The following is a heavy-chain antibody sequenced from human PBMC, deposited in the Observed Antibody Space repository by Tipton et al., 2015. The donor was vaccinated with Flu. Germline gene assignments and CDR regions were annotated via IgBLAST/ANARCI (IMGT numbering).Heavy chain of an antibody. D-gene: IGHD2/OR15-2a*01. CDR2: IYYSGIT. Sequence: LRLSCTVSGASISSYYWSWIRQPPGKGLEWIGYIYYSGITNYNPSLKSRVTISVDTSKNQFSLRLSSVTAADTAVYYCARLSLSFNAFDIWGQGTTVIVSS. V-gene: IGHV4-59*01. J-gene: IGHJ3*02. CDR1: GASISSYY. CDR3: ARLSLSFNAFDI.